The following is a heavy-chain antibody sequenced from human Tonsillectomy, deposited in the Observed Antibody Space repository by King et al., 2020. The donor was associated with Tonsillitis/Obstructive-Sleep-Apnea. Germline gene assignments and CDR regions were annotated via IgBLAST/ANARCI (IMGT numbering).Heavy chain of an antibody. Sequence: QLVQSGAEVKKPGASVKVSCKASGYTFTGYYMHWVRQAPGQGLEWMGWINPNSGGTNYAQKFQGRDTMTRDTSISTAYMELSRLRSDDTTVYYCSRDVDYCSSTSSYRSYYYYGMDVWGQGTTVTVSS. CDR1: GYTFTGYY. CDR3: SRDVDYCSSTSSYRSYYYYGMDV. V-gene: IGHV1-2*02. D-gene: IGHD2-2*02. J-gene: IGHJ6*02. CDR2: INPNSGGT.